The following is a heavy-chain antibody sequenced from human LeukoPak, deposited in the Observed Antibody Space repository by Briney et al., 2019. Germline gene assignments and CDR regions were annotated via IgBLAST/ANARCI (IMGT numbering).Heavy chain of an antibody. CDR1: GFTFSSYA. CDR2: ISGSGGRT. V-gene: IGHV3-23*01. D-gene: IGHD6-13*01. Sequence: GRSLRLSCAAPGFTFSSYAMSWVSQAPGKGLEWVSAISGSGGRTYYADSVKGRFTISRDNSKNTLYLQMNSLRAEDTAVYYCARDSSSWYPHFDYWGQGTLVSVSS. CDR3: ARDSSSWYPHFDY. J-gene: IGHJ4*02.